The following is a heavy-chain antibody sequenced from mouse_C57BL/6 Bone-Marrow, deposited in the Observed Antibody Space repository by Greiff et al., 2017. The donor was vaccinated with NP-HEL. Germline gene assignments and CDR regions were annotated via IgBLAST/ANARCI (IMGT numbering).Heavy chain of an antibody. CDR2: ISGGGGNT. J-gene: IGHJ4*01. V-gene: IGHV5-9*01. Sequence: EVKLMESGGGLVKPGGSLKLSCAASGFTFSSYTMSWVRQTPEKRLEWVATISGGGGNTYYPDSVKGRFTISRDNAKNTLYLQMSSLRSEDTALYYCARHGKDYAMDYWGQGTSVTVSS. CDR3: ARHGKDYAMDY. D-gene: IGHD1-1*01. CDR1: GFTFSSYT.